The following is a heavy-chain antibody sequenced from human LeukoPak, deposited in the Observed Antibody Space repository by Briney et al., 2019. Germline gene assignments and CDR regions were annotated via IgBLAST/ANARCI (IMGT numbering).Heavy chain of an antibody. D-gene: IGHD2-2*01. J-gene: IGHJ3*02. V-gene: IGHV5-51*01. Sequence: PGESLKISCKGSGYSFTSYWIGWVRQMPGKGLEWMGIIYPGDSDTRYSPYFQGQVTISADKSISTAYLQWSSLKASDTAMYYCARQHCSSTSCYLDAFDIWGQGTMVTVSS. CDR3: ARQHCSSTSCYLDAFDI. CDR2: IYPGDSDT. CDR1: GYSFTSYW.